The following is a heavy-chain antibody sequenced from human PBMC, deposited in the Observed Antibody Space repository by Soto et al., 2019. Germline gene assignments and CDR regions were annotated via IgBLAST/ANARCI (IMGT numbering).Heavy chain of an antibody. CDR1: GGTFSSYT. Sequence: GASVKVSCKASGGTFSSYTISWVRQAPGQGLEWMGRIIPILGIANYAQKFQGRVTITADKSTSTAYMELSSLRSEDTAVYYCAREALPSPSGSYAMDVWGQGTTVTVSS. J-gene: IGHJ6*02. V-gene: IGHV1-69*04. D-gene: IGHD1-26*01. CDR2: IIPILGIA. CDR3: AREALPSPSGSYAMDV.